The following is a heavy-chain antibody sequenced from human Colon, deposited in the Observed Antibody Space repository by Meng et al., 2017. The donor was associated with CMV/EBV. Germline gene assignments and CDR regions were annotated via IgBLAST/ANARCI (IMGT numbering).Heavy chain of an antibody. D-gene: IGHD5-18*01. CDR2: IYIRGGT. V-gene: IGHV4-4*07. CDR3: AVQPCYDGYCYFDY. CDR1: GVSFSYSY. Sequence: QLQESGPGLVKPSETPCLTCNVSGVSFSYSYCSWIRQPAGKGPEWIGRIYIRGGTNYNPSLKSRVTMSVDTSNKQFSLKLSSVTAADTAVYYCAVQPCYDGYCYFDYWGQGTLVTVSS. J-gene: IGHJ4*02.